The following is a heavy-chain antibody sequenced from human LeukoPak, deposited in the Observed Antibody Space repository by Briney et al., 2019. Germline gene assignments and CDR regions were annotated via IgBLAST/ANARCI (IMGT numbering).Heavy chain of an antibody. J-gene: IGHJ3*02. CDR3: ARGKWVGYDILTGYLLSDAFDI. Sequence: ASVKVSCKASGYTFTSYGITWVRQAPGQGLEWMGWISAYNGNTNYAQKFQGRVTMTTDTSTSTAYVELRSLKSDDTAVYYCARGKWVGYDILTGYLLSDAFDIWGQGTMVTVSS. V-gene: IGHV1-18*01. CDR2: ISAYNGNT. CDR1: GYTFTSYG. D-gene: IGHD3-9*01.